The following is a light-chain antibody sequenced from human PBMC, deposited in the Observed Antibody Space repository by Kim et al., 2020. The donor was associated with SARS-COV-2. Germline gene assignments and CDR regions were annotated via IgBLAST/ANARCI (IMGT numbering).Light chain of an antibody. Sequence: QRVTISCTGTFSNIGAGYDVHWDQQVPGASPKLLFYGHTNRPSGVPDRFSGSKSDTSASLAITGLQPEDEADYYCQSYDSSLNSYVFGTGTKVTVL. CDR1: FSNIGAGYD. CDR2: GHT. V-gene: IGLV1-40*01. CDR3: QSYDSSLNSYV. J-gene: IGLJ1*01.